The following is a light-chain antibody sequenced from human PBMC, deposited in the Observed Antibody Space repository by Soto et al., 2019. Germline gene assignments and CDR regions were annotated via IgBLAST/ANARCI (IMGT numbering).Light chain of an antibody. CDR2: DND. Sequence: QSVLTLPPSVSAAPGQKVTISCSGSSSNIGSSFVSWYQQLPGTAPKLLIYDNDKRPSGIPDRFSGSKSGTSATLGITGLQTGDEADYYCGTWDTSLSAVVFGGGTKVTVL. CDR1: SSNIGSSF. CDR3: GTWDTSLSAVV. J-gene: IGLJ2*01. V-gene: IGLV1-51*01.